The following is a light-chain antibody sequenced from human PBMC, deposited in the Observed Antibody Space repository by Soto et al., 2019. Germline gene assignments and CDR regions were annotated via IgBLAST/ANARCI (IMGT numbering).Light chain of an antibody. Sequence: EIVLTQSPGTLSLSPGERATLSCRASQGVASRYLAWYQQKPGQAPRLLIYHASSRAIGIPDRFSGSGSGTDFTLTICRLEPEDFAVYYCQQYGSSPQTFGQGTKVEVK. CDR3: QQYGSSPQT. CDR2: HAS. CDR1: QGVASRY. J-gene: IGKJ1*01. V-gene: IGKV3-20*01.